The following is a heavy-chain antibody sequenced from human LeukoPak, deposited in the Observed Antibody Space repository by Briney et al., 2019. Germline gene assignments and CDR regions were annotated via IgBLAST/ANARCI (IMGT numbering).Heavy chain of an antibody. J-gene: IGHJ6*03. Sequence: GGSLRLSCAASGFTFRSYEMNWVRQAPGKGLEWVSYISSSGSGSTMYYADSVKGRFTISRDNAKNSLYLQMNSLRAEDTAVYYCASSRKNWKTPIMDVWGKGTTVTVSS. V-gene: IGHV3-48*03. CDR2: ISSSGSGSTM. CDR1: GFTFRSYE. D-gene: IGHD1-14*01. CDR3: ASSRKNWKTPIMDV.